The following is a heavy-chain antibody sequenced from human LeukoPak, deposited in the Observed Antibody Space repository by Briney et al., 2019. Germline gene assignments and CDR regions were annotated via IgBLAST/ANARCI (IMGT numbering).Heavy chain of an antibody. D-gene: IGHD3-22*01. CDR1: GYTFTSYD. CDR2: MNPNSGNT. CDR3: ARFADQTPQPYYYDSSGYYSDDY. V-gene: IGHV1-8*01. Sequence: GASVKVSCKASGYTFTSYDINWVRQATGQGLEWMGWMNPNSGNTGYAQKFQGRVTMTRNTSISTAYMELSSLRSEDTAVYYCARFADQTPQPYYYDSSGYYSDDYWGQGTLVTVSS. J-gene: IGHJ4*02.